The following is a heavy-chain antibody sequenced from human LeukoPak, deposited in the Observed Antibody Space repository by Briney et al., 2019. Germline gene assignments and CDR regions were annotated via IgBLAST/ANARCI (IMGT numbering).Heavy chain of an antibody. CDR3: ARDKWYSSSWSWYGMDV. J-gene: IGHJ6*02. CDR2: ISSSGSTI. D-gene: IGHD6-13*01. CDR1: GFTSSDYY. V-gene: IGHV3-11*01. Sequence: GGSLRLSCAASGFTSSDYYMSWIRQAPGKGLGWVSYISSSGSTIYYADSVKGRFTISRDNAKNSMYLQMNSLRAEDTAVYHCARDKWYSSSWSWYGMDVWGQGTTVTVSS.